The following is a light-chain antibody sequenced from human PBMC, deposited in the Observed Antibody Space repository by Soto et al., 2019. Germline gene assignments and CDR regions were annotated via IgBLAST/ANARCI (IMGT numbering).Light chain of an antibody. J-gene: IGLJ2*01. Sequence: QSALTQPASVSGSPGQSITISCTGTSSDVGGYNYVSWYQQHAGKAPKLMIYDVSNRPSGVSNRFSGSKSGNTASLTISGLQAEDEADYYCSSYTSSNTLVIFGGGTRLTVL. CDR1: SSDVGGYNY. CDR2: DVS. CDR3: SSYTSSNTLVI. V-gene: IGLV2-14*01.